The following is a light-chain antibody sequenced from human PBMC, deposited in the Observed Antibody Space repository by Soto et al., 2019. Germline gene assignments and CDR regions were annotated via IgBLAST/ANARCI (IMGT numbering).Light chain of an antibody. V-gene: IGKV1-5*03. Sequence: DIQMTQSPSTLSASVGDRVIIVCRASQSIGSWLAWYQQKPGKAPKLLIYKASSLESGVPSRFSGSGSGTEFTLPIRSLQPDDFATYYCHQYNTYLWTFGQGTKVEIK. J-gene: IGKJ1*01. CDR3: HQYNTYLWT. CDR2: KAS. CDR1: QSIGSW.